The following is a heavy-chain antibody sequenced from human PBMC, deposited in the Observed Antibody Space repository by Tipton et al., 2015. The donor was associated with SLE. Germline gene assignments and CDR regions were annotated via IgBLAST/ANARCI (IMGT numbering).Heavy chain of an antibody. CDR2: IRYDGSNK. D-gene: IGHD1-14*01. CDR1: GFTFSSYG. J-gene: IGHJ3*02. CDR3: ARSNLEAFDI. V-gene: IGHV3-33*01. Sequence: SLRLSCAASGFTFSSYGMHWVRQAPGKGLEWVAFIRYDGSNKYYADSVKGRFTISRDNAKNSLYLQMNSLRAEDTAVYYCARSNLEAFDIWGQGTMVTVSS.